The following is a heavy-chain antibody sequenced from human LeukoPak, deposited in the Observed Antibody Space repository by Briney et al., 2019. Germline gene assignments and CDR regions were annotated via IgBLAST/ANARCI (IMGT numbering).Heavy chain of an antibody. J-gene: IGHJ4*02. CDR1: GGSMSNYY. CDR3: AGSISWCSYFDY. CDR2: IYTSGDS. Sequence: SETLSLTCTVSGGSMSNYYWSWIRQPAGKGLEWIGRIYTSGDSNYNPSLKSRVTMSVDTSKNQVSLKLRSVTAADTAVYYCAGSISWCSYFDYWGQGTLVTVSS. D-gene: IGHD6-13*01. V-gene: IGHV4-4*07.